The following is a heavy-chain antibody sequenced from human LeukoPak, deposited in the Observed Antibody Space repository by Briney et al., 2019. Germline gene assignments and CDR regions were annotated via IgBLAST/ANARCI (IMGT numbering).Heavy chain of an antibody. CDR2: IYYSGST. CDR3: ARDFPDYYGSGSYQPDDY. V-gene: IGHV4-39*07. J-gene: IGHJ4*02. D-gene: IGHD3-10*01. CDR1: GGSISSSSYY. Sequence: SETLSLTCTVSGGSISSSSYYWGWIRQPPGKGLEWIGSIYYSGSTYYNPSLKSRVTISVDTSKNQFSLKLSSVTAADTAVYYCARDFPDYYGSGSYQPDDYWGQGTLVTVSS.